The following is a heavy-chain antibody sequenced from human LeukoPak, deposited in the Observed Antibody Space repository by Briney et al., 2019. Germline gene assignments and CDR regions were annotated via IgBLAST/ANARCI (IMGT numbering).Heavy chain of an antibody. CDR2: ISSSSSTI. CDR3: ARDSLYCGGDCHLGY. J-gene: IGHJ4*02. D-gene: IGHD2-21*02. V-gene: IGHV3-48*04. CDR1: GFTFSSYS. Sequence: PGGSLRLSCAASGFTFSSYSMNWVRQAPGKGLGWVSYISSSSSTIYYADSVKGRFTISRDNAKNSLYLQMNSLRAEDTAVYYCARDSLYCGGDCHLGYWGQGTLVTVSS.